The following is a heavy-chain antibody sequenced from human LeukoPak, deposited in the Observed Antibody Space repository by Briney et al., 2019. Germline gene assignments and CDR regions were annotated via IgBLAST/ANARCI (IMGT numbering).Heavy chain of an antibody. CDR2: IYYSGST. Sequence: SETLPLTCTVSGGSISSYYWSWIRQPPGKGLEWIGYIYYSGSTNYNPSLKSRVTISVDTSKNQFSLKLSSVTAADTAVYYCARAKNLVRYYYDSSGSFDYWGQGTLVTVSS. D-gene: IGHD3-22*01. J-gene: IGHJ4*02. CDR3: ARAKNLVRYYYDSSGSFDY. V-gene: IGHV4-59*12. CDR1: GGSISSYY.